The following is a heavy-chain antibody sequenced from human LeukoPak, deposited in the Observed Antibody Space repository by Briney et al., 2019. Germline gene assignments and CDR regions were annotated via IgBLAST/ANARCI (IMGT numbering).Heavy chain of an antibody. Sequence: ASVKVSCKASGYTFTGYYMHWVRQAPGQGLEWMGGINPSSGGTNYAQKLQGRVTITRDTPINTAYMEVSSLRSDDTAVYYCASGFGGSGSLTKIFDYWGQGTLVTVSP. J-gene: IGHJ4*02. CDR3: ASGFGGSGSLTKIFDY. V-gene: IGHV1-2*02. CDR1: GYTFTGYY. D-gene: IGHD3-10*01. CDR2: INPSSGGT.